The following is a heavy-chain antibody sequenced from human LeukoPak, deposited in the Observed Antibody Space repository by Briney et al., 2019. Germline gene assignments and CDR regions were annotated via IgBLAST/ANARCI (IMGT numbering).Heavy chain of an antibody. CDR1: GGSISSYY. CDR2: IYYSGST. Sequence: PSETLSLTCTVSGGSISSYYWSWIRQPPGKGLEWIGYIYYSGSTNYNPSLKSRVTISVDTSKNQFSLKLSSVTAADTAVYYCARPMVAAAGTQGAFDIWGQGTMVTVSS. J-gene: IGHJ3*02. V-gene: IGHV4-59*08. CDR3: ARPMVAAAGTQGAFDI. D-gene: IGHD6-13*01.